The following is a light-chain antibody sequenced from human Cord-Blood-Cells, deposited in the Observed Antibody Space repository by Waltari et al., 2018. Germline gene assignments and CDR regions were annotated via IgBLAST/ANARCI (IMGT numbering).Light chain of an antibody. V-gene: IGLV3-10*01. CDR3: YSTDSSGNHWV. CDR2: EDS. Sequence: SYELTQPPSVSVSPGQTARIPCSGDALPKKYAYWYQQKSGPAPVLVIYEDSKRPSGIPERFSGSSSGTMATVTISGAQVEDEADYYCYSTDSSGNHWVFGGGTKLTVL. J-gene: IGLJ3*02. CDR1: ALPKKY.